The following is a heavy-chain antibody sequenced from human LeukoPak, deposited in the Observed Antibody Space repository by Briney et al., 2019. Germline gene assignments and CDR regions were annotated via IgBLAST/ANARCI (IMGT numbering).Heavy chain of an antibody. CDR1: GYSFTSYW. D-gene: IGHD3-9*01. J-gene: IGHJ4*02. CDR2: IYPGDSDT. CDR3: ARIPIRSYYDILTGSYIGGFDY. V-gene: IGHV5-51*01. Sequence: GESLKISCKGSGYSFTSYWIGWVRQMPGKGLEWMGIIYPGDSDTRYSPSFQGQVTISADKSISTAYLQWSSLKASDTAMYYCARIPIRSYYDILTGSYIGGFDYWGQGTLVTVFS.